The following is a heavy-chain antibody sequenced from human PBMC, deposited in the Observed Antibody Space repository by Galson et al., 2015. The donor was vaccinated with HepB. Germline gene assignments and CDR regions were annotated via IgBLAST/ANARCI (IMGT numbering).Heavy chain of an antibody. Sequence: TLSLTCTVSGGSISSGGYYWSWIRQHPGKGLEWIGYIYYSGSTYYNPSLKSRVTISVDTSKNQFSLKLSSVTAADTAVYYCARDAEGSFLDYWGQGTLVTVSS. CDR2: IYYSGST. V-gene: IGHV4-31*03. J-gene: IGHJ4*02. CDR1: GGSISSGGYY. D-gene: IGHD3-3*01. CDR3: ARDAEGSFLDY.